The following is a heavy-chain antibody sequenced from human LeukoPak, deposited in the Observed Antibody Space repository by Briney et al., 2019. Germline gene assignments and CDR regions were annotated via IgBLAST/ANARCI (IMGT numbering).Heavy chain of an antibody. CDR2: IYTSRGS. CDR1: GGFIASYS. CDR3: ARGPSGYYYG. Sequence: SETLSLTCTVSGGFIASYSWSWIRQPAGKGLEWIGRIYTSRGSDYNPSLKSRVTMSLDTSKNQFYLKMTSVTAADTAVYYCARGPSGYYYGWGQGILVTVSS. V-gene: IGHV4-4*07. J-gene: IGHJ4*02. D-gene: IGHD3-22*01.